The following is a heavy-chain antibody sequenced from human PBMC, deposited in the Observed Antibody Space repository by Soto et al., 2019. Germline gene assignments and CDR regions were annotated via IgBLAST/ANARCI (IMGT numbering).Heavy chain of an antibody. CDR3: ARGNHRWLQLWYFDL. D-gene: IGHD5-12*01. CDR1: GGTFSSYA. V-gene: IGHV1-69*12. J-gene: IGHJ2*01. CDR2: IIPIFGTV. Sequence: QVQLVQSGAEVKKPGSSVKVSCKASGGTFSSYAISWVRQAPGQGLEWMGGIIPIFGTVNCAQKFQGRVTITADESTSTAYMELSSLRSEDTAVYYCARGNHRWLQLWYFDLWGRGTLVTVSS.